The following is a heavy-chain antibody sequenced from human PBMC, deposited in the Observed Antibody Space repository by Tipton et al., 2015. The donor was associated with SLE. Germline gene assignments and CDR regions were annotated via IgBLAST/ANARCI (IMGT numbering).Heavy chain of an antibody. J-gene: IGHJ2*01. V-gene: IGHV4-59*01. CDR2: ISDGGDT. CDR1: GGSIRSNF. D-gene: IGHD6-13*01. CDR3: ARARVNIVDSSSPCFDL. Sequence: TLSLTCSVSGGSIRSNFWIWNRQPPGKGLEWIGYISDGGDTNQNPSLKSRVTMSVDTSKNQFSLKLSPVTGADTAVYYCARARVNIVDSSSPCFDLWGRGSVVTVSS.